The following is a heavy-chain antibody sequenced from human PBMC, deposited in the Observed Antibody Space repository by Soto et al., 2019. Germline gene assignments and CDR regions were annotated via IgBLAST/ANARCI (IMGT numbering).Heavy chain of an antibody. J-gene: IGHJ4*02. Sequence: SETMSLTCTVSGGSIRSGGYYWSWIRQPPGKGLEWIGYIYYSGSTYYNPSLKSRVTISVDTSKNQFSLKLSSVTAADTAVYYCARARGARYFDYWGQGTLVTVS. CDR3: ARARGARYFDY. V-gene: IGHV4-30-4*01. CDR1: GGSIRSGGYY. D-gene: IGHD2-15*01. CDR2: IYYSGST.